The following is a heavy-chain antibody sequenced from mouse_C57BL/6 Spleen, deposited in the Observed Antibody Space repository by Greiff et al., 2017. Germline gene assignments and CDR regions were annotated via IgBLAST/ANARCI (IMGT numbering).Heavy chain of an antibody. CDR2: IRNKANGYTT. CDR3: ARYRQPYAMDY. V-gene: IGHV7-3*01. CDR1: GFTFTDYY. J-gene: IGHJ4*01. D-gene: IGHD3-2*01. Sequence: EVQVVESGGGLVQPGGSLSLSCAASGFTFTDYYMSWVSQPPGKALEWLGFIRNKANGYTTAYSASVKGRFTISRDNSQSILYLQMNALIAEDSATYYYARYRQPYAMDYWGQGTSVTVSS.